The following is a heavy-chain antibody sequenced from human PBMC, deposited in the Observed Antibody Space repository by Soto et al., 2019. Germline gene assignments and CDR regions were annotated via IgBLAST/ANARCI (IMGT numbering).Heavy chain of an antibody. Sequence: GGSMRPSCAASGFTVCSNYMSWVRQAPGKGLEWVSVIYSGGSTYYADSVKGRFTISRDNSKNTLYLQMNSLRAEDTAVYYCARDAGGPFWYMDVWGKGTTVTVSS. CDR3: ARDAGGPFWYMDV. CDR2: IYSGGST. D-gene: IGHD3-10*01. V-gene: IGHV3-66*01. CDR1: GFTVCSNY. J-gene: IGHJ6*03.